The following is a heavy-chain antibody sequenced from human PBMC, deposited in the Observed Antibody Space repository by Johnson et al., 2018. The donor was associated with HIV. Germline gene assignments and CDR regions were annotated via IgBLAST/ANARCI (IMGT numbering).Heavy chain of an antibody. Sequence: VQLVESGGGLVQPGGSLRLSCAASGFTVSSNYMSWVRQAPGRGLEWVSFIYSGGSTYYEDSVKGRFTISRDKSKNTLFLQMNSLRAEDPAVYYCARAERSSSGVDAFDIWGQGTMVTVSS. D-gene: IGHD6-6*01. CDR3: ARAERSSSGVDAFDI. CDR1: GFTVSSNY. J-gene: IGHJ3*02. CDR2: IYSGGST. V-gene: IGHV3-66*01.